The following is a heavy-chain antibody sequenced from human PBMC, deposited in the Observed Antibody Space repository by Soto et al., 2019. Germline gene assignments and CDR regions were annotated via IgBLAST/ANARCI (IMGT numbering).Heavy chain of an antibody. CDR1: GGSIDSPNW. CDR3: ARSVFP. V-gene: IGHV4-4*02. Sequence: PSDTLSLTCAVSGGSIDSPNWWTWVRQPPGKGLEWIGEIHHSGSTNYNPSLKSRVTISVDTSKNQFSLKLTSVTAADTAVYYCARSVFPWGQGTLVTVSS. J-gene: IGHJ5*02. CDR2: IHHSGST.